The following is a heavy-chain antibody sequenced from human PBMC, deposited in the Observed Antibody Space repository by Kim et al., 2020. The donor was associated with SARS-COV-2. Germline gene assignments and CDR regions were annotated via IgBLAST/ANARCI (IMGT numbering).Heavy chain of an antibody. CDR3: ARASVGAADY. V-gene: IGHV4-30-2*04. CDR2: SN. J-gene: IGHJ4*02. D-gene: IGHD1-26*01. Sequence: SNYSNPSRKSRVTISVDTSKNQFSLKLSSVTAADTAVYYCARASVGAADYWGQGTLVTVSS.